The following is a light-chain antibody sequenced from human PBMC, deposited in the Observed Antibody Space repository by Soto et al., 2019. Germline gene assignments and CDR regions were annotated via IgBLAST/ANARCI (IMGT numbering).Light chain of an antibody. CDR3: QQYGSSLTWT. CDR1: QSVSSSY. V-gene: IGKV3-20*01. J-gene: IGKJ1*01. Sequence: EIVLTQSPGTLSLSPGERATLSCRASQSVSSSYLAWYQQKPGQAPRLLIYGASSRATGIPDRFRGSGSGTDFTLTISRLEPEDFAVYYCQQYGSSLTWTFGQGTKVEIQ. CDR2: GAS.